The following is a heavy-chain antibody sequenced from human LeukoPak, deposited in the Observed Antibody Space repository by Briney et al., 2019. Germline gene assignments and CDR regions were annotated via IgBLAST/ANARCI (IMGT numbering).Heavy chain of an antibody. CDR3: ARGMGDIVVVPAASGSDY. CDR1: GYTFTSYG. J-gene: IGHJ4*02. V-gene: IGHV1-18*01. CDR2: ISAYNGNK. D-gene: IGHD2-2*01. Sequence: ASVKVSCKASGYTFTSYGISWVRQAPGQGLEWMGWISAYNGNKNYAQKLQGRVNMTTDTSTSTAYMELRSLRSDDTAVYYCARGMGDIVVVPAASGSDYWGQGTLVTVSS.